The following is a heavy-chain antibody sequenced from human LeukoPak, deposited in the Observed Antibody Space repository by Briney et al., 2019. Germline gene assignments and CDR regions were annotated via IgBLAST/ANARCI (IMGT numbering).Heavy chain of an antibody. CDR2: INPSGGST. J-gene: IGHJ4*02. CDR1: GYTFTSYG. D-gene: IGHD1-1*01. CDR3: AREGRIGSDY. V-gene: IGHV1-46*01. Sequence: ASVKVSCKASGYTFTSYGISWVRQAPGQGLEWMGIINPSGGSTSYAQKFQGRVTMTRDTSTSTVYMELSSLRSEDTAVYYCAREGRIGSDYWGQGTLVTVSS.